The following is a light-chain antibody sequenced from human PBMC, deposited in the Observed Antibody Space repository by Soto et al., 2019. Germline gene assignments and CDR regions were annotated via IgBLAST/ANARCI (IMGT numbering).Light chain of an antibody. CDR3: QQYNNLPLT. V-gene: IGKV1-33*01. CDR2: DAS. Sequence: DIHITQAPSSLSACSVYIFTITCQASQDISNSLNWYQQRPGKAPNLLIYDASNLETGVPSRFSGSGSGTHFTLTISSLQPEDIATYHCQQYNNLPLTFGGGTKVDIK. CDR1: QDISNS. J-gene: IGKJ4*01.